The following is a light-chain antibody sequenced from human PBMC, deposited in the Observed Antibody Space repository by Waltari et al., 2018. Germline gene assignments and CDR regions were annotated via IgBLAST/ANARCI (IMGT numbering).Light chain of an antibody. CDR1: HSICSY. CDR2: AAS. Sequence: IQLTQFPSPLPAPVGDRVTITCRASHSICSYLNLYKQKPGTAPKLLIYAASSLQSEVPSRFSGSGSWTDFTLTISSRQPEDVATYYCQQNYSTPFSFGPGTKVDIK. V-gene: IGKV1-39*01. CDR3: QQNYSTPFS. J-gene: IGKJ3*01.